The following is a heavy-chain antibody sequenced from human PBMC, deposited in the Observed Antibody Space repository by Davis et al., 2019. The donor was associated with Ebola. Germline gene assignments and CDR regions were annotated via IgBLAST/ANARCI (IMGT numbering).Heavy chain of an antibody. CDR3: AREFSHPDLGYYYGMDV. V-gene: IGHV3-66*01. J-gene: IGHJ6*02. Sequence: GGSLRLSCAASGFTVSSNYMSWVRQAPGKGLEWVSVIYSGGSTYYADSVKGRFTISRDNSKNTLYLQMNSLRAEDTAVYYCAREFSHPDLGYYYGMDVWGQGTTVTVSS. CDR2: IYSGGST. CDR1: GFTVSSNY.